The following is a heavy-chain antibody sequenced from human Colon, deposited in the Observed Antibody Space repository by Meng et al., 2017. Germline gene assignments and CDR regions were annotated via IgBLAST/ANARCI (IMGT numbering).Heavy chain of an antibody. D-gene: IGHD5-18*01. CDR1: GDSVSSNTAA. CDR2: TYYRSKWYN. Sequence: QVQLQQSGPGLGKPSQTLSLTCCISGDSVSSNTAAWNWIRQSPSRGLEWLGRTYYRSKWYNEYAVSVKSRMTFNADTSKNQVSLQVNSVTPEDTAVYYCARDHGYSYGLPLDYWGQGILVTVSS. J-gene: IGHJ4*02. CDR3: ARDHGYSYGLPLDY. V-gene: IGHV6-1*01.